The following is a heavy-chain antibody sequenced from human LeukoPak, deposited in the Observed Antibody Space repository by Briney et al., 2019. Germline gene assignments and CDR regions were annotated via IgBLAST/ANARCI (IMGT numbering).Heavy chain of an antibody. CDR1: GFSLSTGAGG. CDR2: IYWNDDK. J-gene: IGHJ4*02. D-gene: IGHD4-23*01. Sequence: SGPTLVNPTQTLTLTCTFSGFSLSTGAGGVGWIRQPPGKALEWLALIYWNDDKRYSPSLKSRLTITKDTSKNQVVLTMTNMDPVDTATYYCAHFNGTLTPVAYWGQGTLVTVSS. CDR3: AHFNGTLTPVAY. V-gene: IGHV2-5*01.